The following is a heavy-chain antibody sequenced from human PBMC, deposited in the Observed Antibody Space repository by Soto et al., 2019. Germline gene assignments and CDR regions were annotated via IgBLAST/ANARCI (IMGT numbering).Heavy chain of an antibody. CDR1: GGSISSSSYY. Sequence: SETLSLTCTVSGGSISSSSYYWGWIRQPPGKGLEWIGSIYYSGSTYYNPSLKSRVTISVDTSKNQFSLKLSSVTAADTAVYYCARGCQLRYFDWSGGPFDYWGQGTLVTVSS. CDR2: IYYSGST. CDR3: ARGCQLRYFDWSGGPFDY. V-gene: IGHV4-39*07. D-gene: IGHD3-9*01. J-gene: IGHJ4*02.